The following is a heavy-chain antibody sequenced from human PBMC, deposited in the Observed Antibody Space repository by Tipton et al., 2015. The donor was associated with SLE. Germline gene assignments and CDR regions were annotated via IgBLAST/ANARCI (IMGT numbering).Heavy chain of an antibody. CDR1: GGSFSGYY. D-gene: IGHD2-8*01. CDR3: ARGTKGTLRGFDL. Sequence: TLSLTCAVYGGSFSGYYWSWIRQPPGKGLAWIGEINHSGSTNYNPSLKSRVTISVDTSKNQFSLKLSSVTAADTAVYYCARGTKGTLRGFDLWGRGTLVTVSS. J-gene: IGHJ2*01. CDR2: INHSGST. V-gene: IGHV4-34*01.